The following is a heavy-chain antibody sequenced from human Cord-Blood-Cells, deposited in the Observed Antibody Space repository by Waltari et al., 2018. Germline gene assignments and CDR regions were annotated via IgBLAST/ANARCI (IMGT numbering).Heavy chain of an antibody. CDR2: NYYSGST. D-gene: IGHD7-27*01. CDR1: GGSISSYY. CDR3: ARHVSSLGILGGLDY. V-gene: IGHV4-59*08. Sequence: QVQLQESGPGLVKPSETLSLTCTVSGGSISSYYWSWIRQPPGKGLEWIGYNYYSGSTNSSPSLKSRVTISVDTSKNQFSLKLSSVTAADTAVYYCARHVSSLGILGGLDYWGQGTLVTVSS. J-gene: IGHJ4*02.